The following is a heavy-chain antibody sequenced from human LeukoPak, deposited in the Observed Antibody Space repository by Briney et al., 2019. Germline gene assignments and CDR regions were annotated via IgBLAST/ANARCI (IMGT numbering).Heavy chain of an antibody. J-gene: IGHJ4*02. Sequence: ASVKVSCKASGGTFSSYAISWVRQAPGQGLEWMGWINPNSGATNYAEKFQGRVTITRDTSINTAYMEVSRLRSDDTAVYYCARGAVAANCNGGSCHFDYWGQGTLVTVSS. CDR2: INPNSGAT. CDR1: GGTFSSYA. CDR3: ARGAVAANCNGGSCHFDY. D-gene: IGHD2-15*01. V-gene: IGHV1-2*02.